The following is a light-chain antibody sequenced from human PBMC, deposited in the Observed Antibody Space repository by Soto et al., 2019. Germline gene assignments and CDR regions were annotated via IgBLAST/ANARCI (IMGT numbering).Light chain of an antibody. CDR2: DAS. CDR3: QQRKLPPYP. Sequence: EIVLTQSPATLSLSPGERATLSCRARQSVNSYLAWYQKKLGQAPRLLIYDASNRDTGIPARFSGSESGTDFTLTISSLEPEDFAVYYCQQRKLPPYPFGQANRLDIK. J-gene: IGKJ2*01. V-gene: IGKV3-11*01. CDR1: QSVNSY.